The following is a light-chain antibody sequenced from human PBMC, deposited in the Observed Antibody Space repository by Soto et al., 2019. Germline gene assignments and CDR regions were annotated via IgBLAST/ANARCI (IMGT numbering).Light chain of an antibody. CDR1: QDITNS. V-gene: IGKV1-33*01. CDR2: DAS. CDR3: QQYYDLPHT. J-gene: IGKJ3*01. Sequence: DIHMTQSPSSLSASVGDRVTISCQASQDITNSLNWYQQRPGKAPKLLIFDASNFETGVPSRFSGSGSGTHFTLTITSLQPEVIATYYCQQYYDLPHTFGPGTKVDFK.